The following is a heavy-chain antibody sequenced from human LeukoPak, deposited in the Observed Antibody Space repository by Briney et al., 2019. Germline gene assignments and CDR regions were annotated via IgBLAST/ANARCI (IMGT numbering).Heavy chain of an antibody. J-gene: IGHJ5*02. V-gene: IGHV4-59*02. CDR1: GGSVSSHY. Sequence: SETLSLTCTGSGGSVSSHYWSWIRQPPGKELEWIGYISYNGSTNYNPSLESRVTISVDTSKNQFSLKLSSVTAADMAVCYCARAVFGVVPFGFSRRLNWFAPWGQCTLVTVSS. D-gene: IGHD3-3*01. CDR3: ARAVFGVVPFGFSRRLNWFAP. CDR2: ISYNGST.